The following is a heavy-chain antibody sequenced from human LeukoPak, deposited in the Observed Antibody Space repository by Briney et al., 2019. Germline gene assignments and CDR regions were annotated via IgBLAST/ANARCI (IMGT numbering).Heavy chain of an antibody. CDR1: GDGVSSNSAA. J-gene: IGHJ4*02. D-gene: IGHD5-12*01. Sequence: SQTLSLTCAISGDGVSSNSAAWNWIRQSPSRGLEWLGRTYYRSKWYNDYAVSVKGRITINPDTSKNQFSLQLNSVTPEDTAMYYCAREGGYSGYDFYFDYWGQGTLVTVSS. CDR3: AREGGYSGYDFYFDY. CDR2: TYYRSKWYN. V-gene: IGHV6-1*01.